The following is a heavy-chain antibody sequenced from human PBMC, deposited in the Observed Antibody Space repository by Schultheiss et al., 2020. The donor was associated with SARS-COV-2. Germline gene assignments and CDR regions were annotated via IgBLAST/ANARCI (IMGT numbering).Heavy chain of an antibody. V-gene: IGHV3-23*01. CDR3: ARGGRDTDYYFDY. D-gene: IGHD5-18*01. Sequence: GESLKISCAASGFTFSSYAMSWVRQAPGKGLEWVSAISGSGGSTYYADSVKGRFTISRDNAKNSLYLQMNSLRAEDTAVYYCARGGRDTDYYFDYWGQGTLVTVSS. CDR1: GFTFSSYA. CDR2: ISGSGGST. J-gene: IGHJ4*02.